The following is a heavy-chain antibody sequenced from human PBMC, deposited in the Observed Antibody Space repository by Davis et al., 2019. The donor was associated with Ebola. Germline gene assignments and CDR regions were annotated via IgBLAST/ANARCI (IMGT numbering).Heavy chain of an antibody. CDR3: AKGDRTVLYFDTSLDS. CDR1: GFIVSSNY. CDR2: IYSGGSI. D-gene: IGHD3-22*01. V-gene: IGHV3-53*01. J-gene: IGHJ4*02. Sequence: GESLKISCAASGFIVSSNYMNWVRQAPGKGLEWVSVIYSGGSIHYADSVKGRFTISRDNSKNTLYLQMNNLRAEDTAMYHCAKGDRTVLYFDTSLDSWGQGILVTVSS.